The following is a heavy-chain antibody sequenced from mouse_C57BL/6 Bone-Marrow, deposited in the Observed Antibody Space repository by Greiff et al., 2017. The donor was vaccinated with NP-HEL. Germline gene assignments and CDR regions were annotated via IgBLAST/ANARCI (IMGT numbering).Heavy chain of an antibody. D-gene: IGHD2-3*01. CDR1: GYTFTSYW. Sequence: QVQLQQPGAELVKPGASVKMSCKASGYTFTSYWITWVKQRPGQGLEWIGDIYPGSGSTNYNEKFKSKATLTVDTSSSTAYMQLSSLTSEDSAVYYCARWLLRRPHFDYWGQGTTLTVSS. J-gene: IGHJ2*01. CDR2: IYPGSGST. V-gene: IGHV1-55*01. CDR3: ARWLLRRPHFDY.